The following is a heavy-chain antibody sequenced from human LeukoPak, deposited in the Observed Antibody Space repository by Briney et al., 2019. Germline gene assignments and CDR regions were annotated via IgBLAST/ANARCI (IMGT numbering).Heavy chain of an antibody. Sequence: GASVKVSCKASGYTFISYAMNWVRQAPGQGLEWMGWVNTNTGNPTYAQGFTGRFVFSLDTSVSTAYLQISSLKAEDTAVYYCARVDGGPGKPFLEWLSYGSYYYYYYGMDVWGQGTTVTVSS. V-gene: IGHV7-4-1*02. CDR1: GYTFISYA. CDR3: ARVDGGPGKPFLEWLSYGSYYYYYYGMDV. D-gene: IGHD3-3*02. J-gene: IGHJ6*02. CDR2: VNTNTGNP.